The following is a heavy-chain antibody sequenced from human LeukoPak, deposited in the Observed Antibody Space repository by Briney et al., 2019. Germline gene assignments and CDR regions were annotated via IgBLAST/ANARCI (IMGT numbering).Heavy chain of an antibody. V-gene: IGHV3-23*01. CDR3: ATTMDQGARYDY. CDR1: GFTFSSYG. D-gene: IGHD3-10*01. J-gene: IGHJ4*02. CDR2: IRGSGGSK. Sequence: GGSLRLSWAVSGFTFSSYGVGWVRQPPGKGLEWVAAIRGSGGSKYYADSAKGRFTISRDTSKSTLYLQMNSLRAADTAVYYCATTMDQGARYDYWGQGTLVTVSS.